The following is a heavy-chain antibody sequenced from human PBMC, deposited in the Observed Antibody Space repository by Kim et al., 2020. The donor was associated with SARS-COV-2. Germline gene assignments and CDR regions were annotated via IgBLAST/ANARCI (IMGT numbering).Heavy chain of an antibody. CDR2: IIPILGIT. J-gene: IGHJ6*02. CDR3: ARDRGDAAVFYYGMDV. Sequence: SVKVSCKAPGGTFSNYSIIWVRQAPGQGLEWMGRIIPILGITNYAQTFQGRVTISADKSTDTAYMELSSLRSDDTAMYYCARDRGDAAVFYYGMDVWGQGTTVTVSS. CDR1: GGTFSNYS. V-gene: IGHV1-69*04. D-gene: IGHD6-13*01.